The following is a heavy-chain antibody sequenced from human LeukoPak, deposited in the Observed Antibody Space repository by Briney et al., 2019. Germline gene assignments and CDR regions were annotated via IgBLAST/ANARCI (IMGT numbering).Heavy chain of an antibody. CDR2: IYYSGST. CDR3: ARGGFVYSSGWYFPSLYYFDY. V-gene: IGHV4-59*12. CDR1: GGSISSYY. Sequence: SETLSLTCTVSGGSISSYYWSWIRQPPGKGLEWIGYIYYSGSTNYNPPLKSRVTISVDTSKNQFSLKLSSVTAADTAVYYCARGGFVYSSGWYFPSLYYFDYWGQGTLVTVSS. J-gene: IGHJ4*02. D-gene: IGHD6-19*01.